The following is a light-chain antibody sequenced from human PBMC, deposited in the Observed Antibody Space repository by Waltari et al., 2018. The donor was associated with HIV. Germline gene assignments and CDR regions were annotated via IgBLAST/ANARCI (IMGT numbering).Light chain of an antibody. V-gene: IGLV3-1*01. CDR1: KLGDKY. J-gene: IGLJ2*01. CDR2: QNK. CDR3: QAWDSSTRGL. Sequence: SYELTQPPSMSVSPGQTASINCSGDKLGDKYVCWYQQKPGQSPVLVIYQNKKRPSGIPERFSGSNSGNTGTLTISGTQAVDEADYYCQAWDSSTRGLFGGGTKLTVL.